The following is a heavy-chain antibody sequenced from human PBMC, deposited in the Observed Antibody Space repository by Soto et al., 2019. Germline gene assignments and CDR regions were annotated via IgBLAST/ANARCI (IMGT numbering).Heavy chain of an antibody. CDR3: TTDHAAAALSYYYYGMDV. V-gene: IGHV3-15*07. J-gene: IGHJ6*02. Sequence: GGSLRLSCAASGFTFSNAWMNWVRQAPGKGLEWVGRIKSKTDGGTTDYAAPVKGRFTISRDDSKNTLYLQMNSLKTEDTAVYYCTTDHAAAALSYYYYGMDVWGQGTTVTVSS. CDR1: GFTFSNAW. D-gene: IGHD6-13*01. CDR2: IKSKTDGGTT.